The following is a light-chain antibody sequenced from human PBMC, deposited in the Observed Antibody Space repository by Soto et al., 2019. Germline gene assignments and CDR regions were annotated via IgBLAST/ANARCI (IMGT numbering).Light chain of an antibody. V-gene: IGLV2-8*01. CDR1: SSDVGGYNF. CDR3: SSYTGSNNLV. J-gene: IGLJ3*02. CDR2: EVS. Sequence: QSALTQPPSASGSPGQSVTISCTGTSSDVGGYNFVSWYQHHPGKAPKLMIYEVSNRPSGVPDRFSGSKSGNTASLTVSGLQAEDEADYYCSSYTGSNNLVFGGGTKLTVL.